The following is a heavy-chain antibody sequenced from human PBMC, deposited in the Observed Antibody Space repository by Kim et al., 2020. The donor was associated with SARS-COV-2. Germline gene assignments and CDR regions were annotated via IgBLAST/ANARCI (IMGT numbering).Heavy chain of an antibody. V-gene: IGHV3-30*04. CDR1: GFTFSSYA. Sequence: GGSLRLSCAASGFTFSSYAMHWVRQAPGKGLEWVAVISYDGSNKYYADSVKGRFTISRDNSKNTLYLQMNSLRAEDTAVYYCARDLRVYEFGELLYSYFDYWGQGTLVTVSS. CDR3: ARDLRVYEFGELLYSYFDY. D-gene: IGHD3-10*01. J-gene: IGHJ4*02. CDR2: ISYDGSNK.